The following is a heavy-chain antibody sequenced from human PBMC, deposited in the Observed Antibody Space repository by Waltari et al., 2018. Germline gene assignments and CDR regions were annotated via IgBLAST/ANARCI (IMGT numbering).Heavy chain of an antibody. V-gene: IGHV4-34*01. CDR3: ARDPNWYFDL. CDR1: GGSFSGYY. Sequence: QVQLQQWGAGLLKPSETLSLTCAVYGGSFSGYYWSWIRQPPGKGLEWIGEINHSGSTSYNPSLKRRVTISVDTSKNQFSLKLSSVTAADTAVYYCARDPNWYFDLWGRGTLVTVSS. J-gene: IGHJ2*01. CDR2: INHSGST.